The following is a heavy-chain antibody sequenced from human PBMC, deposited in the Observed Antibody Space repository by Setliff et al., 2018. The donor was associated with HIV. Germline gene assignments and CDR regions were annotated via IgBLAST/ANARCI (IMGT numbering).Heavy chain of an antibody. CDR1: GDSISGGGYF. D-gene: IGHD3-3*01. J-gene: IGHJ4*02. CDR2: IYYTGNT. Sequence: SETLSLTCTVSGDSISGGGYFWSWVRQHPGKGLEWIGYIYYTGNTYYNPSLKSRVTISVDTSKNQFSLNLSSVTAADTAVYYCASLDFWSGYMWGQGTLVTVSS. V-gene: IGHV4-31*03. CDR3: ASLDFWSGYM.